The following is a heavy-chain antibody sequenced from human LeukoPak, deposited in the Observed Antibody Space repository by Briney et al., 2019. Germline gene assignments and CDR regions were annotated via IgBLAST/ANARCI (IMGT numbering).Heavy chain of an antibody. J-gene: IGHJ3*02. Sequence: GGSLRLSCAASGFTFSSYAMSWVRQAPGKGLEWVSAISGSGGSTYYADSVKGRFTISRDNSKNTLYLQMNSLRAEDTAVYYCARVATMVRVPLDALDIWGQGTMVSVSS. V-gene: IGHV3-23*01. CDR3: ARVATMVRVPLDALDI. CDR1: GFTFSSYA. CDR2: ISGSGGST. D-gene: IGHD3-10*01.